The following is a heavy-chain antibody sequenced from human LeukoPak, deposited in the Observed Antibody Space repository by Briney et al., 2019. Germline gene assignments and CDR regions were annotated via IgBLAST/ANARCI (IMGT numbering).Heavy chain of an antibody. V-gene: IGHV3-7*01. CDR2: IKQDGSEK. D-gene: IGHD6-19*01. Sequence: GGSLRLSCAASGFTFNDYSMNWVRQAPGKGLEWVANIKQDGSEKYYVDSVKGRFTISRDNAKNSLYLQMNSLRAEDTAVYYCARVRSGWPFDYWGQGTLVTVSS. J-gene: IGHJ4*02. CDR3: ARVRSGWPFDY. CDR1: GFTFNDYS.